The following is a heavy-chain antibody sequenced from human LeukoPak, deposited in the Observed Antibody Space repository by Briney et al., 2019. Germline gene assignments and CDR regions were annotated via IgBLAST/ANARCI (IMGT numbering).Heavy chain of an antibody. V-gene: IGHV4-38-2*01. J-gene: IGHJ4*02. Sequence: PSETLSLTCAVAGYSISSGYYWGWIWQPPGKGLEWIGSIYHSGSTYYNPSLKSRVTISVDTSKNQFSLKLSSATAADTAMYYCARHRYSGTRGYFDYWGQGALVPVSS. CDR2: IYHSGST. CDR3: ARHRYSGTRGYFDY. D-gene: IGHD1-26*01. CDR1: GYSISSGYY.